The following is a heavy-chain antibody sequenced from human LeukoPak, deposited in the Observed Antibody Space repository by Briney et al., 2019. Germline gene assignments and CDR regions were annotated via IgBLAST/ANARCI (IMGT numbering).Heavy chain of an antibody. CDR2: ISSSSSTI. CDR3: ASNHQNYYDSSGYGY. Sequence: PGGSLRLSCAASGFTFSSYSMNWVRQAPGKGLEWVSYISSSSSTIYYADSVKGRFTISRDNAKNSLYLQMNSLRAEDTAVYYCASNHQNYYDSSGYGYWGQGTLVTVSS. J-gene: IGHJ4*02. D-gene: IGHD3-22*01. V-gene: IGHV3-48*01. CDR1: GFTFSSYS.